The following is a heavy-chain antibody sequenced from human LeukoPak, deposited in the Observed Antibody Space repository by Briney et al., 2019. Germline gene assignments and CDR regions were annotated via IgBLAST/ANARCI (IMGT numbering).Heavy chain of an antibody. D-gene: IGHD2-15*01. V-gene: IGHV3-21*01. CDR3: ARGVEPHCSGGSCYLDN. CDR2: ISSSSIYI. J-gene: IGHJ4*02. CDR1: GFTFSSYS. Sequence: PGGSLRLSCAASGFTFSSYSMSWVRQAPGKGLEWVSSISSSSIYIYYADSVKGRFTISRDNAKNSLYLQMNSLRAEDTAVYYCARGVEPHCSGGSCYLDNWGQGTLVTVSS.